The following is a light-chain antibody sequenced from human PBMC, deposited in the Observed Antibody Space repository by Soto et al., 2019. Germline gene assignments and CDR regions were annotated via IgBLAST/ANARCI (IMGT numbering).Light chain of an antibody. Sequence: QSALTQPASVSGSPGQSITISCTGTSSDVGSYYLVSWYQQHPGKAPKLMIFEATKRPSGVSNRFSGSKSGNTASLTISGLQAADEADYYCCSSAASRTFVVFGGGTKLTVL. CDR3: CSSAASRTFVV. CDR2: EAT. CDR1: SSDVGSYYL. J-gene: IGLJ2*01. V-gene: IGLV2-23*02.